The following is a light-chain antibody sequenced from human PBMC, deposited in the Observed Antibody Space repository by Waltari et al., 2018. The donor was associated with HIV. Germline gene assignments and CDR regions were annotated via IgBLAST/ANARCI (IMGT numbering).Light chain of an antibody. Sequence: AVQMTQSPSSVSGSLGGRVTISCRASQGIRNYLSWFQMKPGGAPKLLIYASTILQTGVPPRFSGSASGTDFTLTISNLQSEDFATYFCLQDFEYPWTFGQGTTVE. CDR3: LQDFEYPWT. CDR2: AST. CDR1: QGIRNY. J-gene: IGKJ1*01. V-gene: IGKV1-6*02.